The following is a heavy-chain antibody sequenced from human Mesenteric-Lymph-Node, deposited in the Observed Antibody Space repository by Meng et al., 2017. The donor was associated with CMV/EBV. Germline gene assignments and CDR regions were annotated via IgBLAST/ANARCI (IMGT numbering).Heavy chain of an antibody. CDR2: IRNKDNGYTT. Sequence: GGSLRLSCAASGFTFSDHYMDWVRQAPGEGLAWVGRIRNKDNGYTTEYAASVKGRFTIPRDDSKNSLYLQMNTLTTEDTAVYYCVVALWLGFPHYGVDVWGQGTTVTVSS. CDR3: VVALWLGFPHYGVDV. J-gene: IGHJ6*02. D-gene: IGHD6-19*01. V-gene: IGHV3-72*01. CDR1: GFTFSDHY.